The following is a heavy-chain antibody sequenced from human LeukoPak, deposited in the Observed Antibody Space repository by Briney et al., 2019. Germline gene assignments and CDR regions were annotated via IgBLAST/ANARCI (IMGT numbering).Heavy chain of an antibody. V-gene: IGHV4-59*01. CDR2: IYYSGST. D-gene: IGHD3/OR15-3a*01. CDR3: ARGRPDFWTNFYTYFLDS. CDR1: AGSISSYY. J-gene: IGHJ4*02. Sequence: SETLSLTCTVSAGSISSYYWTWIRQPPGKGLEWIGYIYYSGSTNYNPSLKSRVAISLDTSKNQFSLKLSSVTAADTAIYYCARGRPDFWTNFYTYFLDSWGQGTLVTVSS.